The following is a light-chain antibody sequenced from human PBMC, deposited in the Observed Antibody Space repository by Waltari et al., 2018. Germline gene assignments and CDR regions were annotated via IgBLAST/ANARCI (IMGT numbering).Light chain of an antibody. CDR2: RAS. J-gene: IGKJ1*01. CDR3: QQLGSSPWT. Sequence: EIVLTQSPGTLSLSPGERATLSCRASQSVTSNYLAWYQQKPGQAPRTRVYRASSRFTGIPDRFSGSGSGTEFSLTISRVEPEDFAVYYCQQLGSSPWTFGQGTRIEIK. V-gene: IGKV3-20*01. CDR1: QSVTSNY.